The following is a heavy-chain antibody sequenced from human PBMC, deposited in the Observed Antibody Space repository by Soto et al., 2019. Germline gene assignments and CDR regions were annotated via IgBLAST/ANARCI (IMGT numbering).Heavy chain of an antibody. CDR1: GFTFTNYA. V-gene: IGHV3-23*01. CDR3: AKSGSTTYPLQNWFDP. Sequence: EVQVLESGGGLVQPGGSLRLSCAASGFTFTNYAMSWVRQAPGKGLEWVSAISGSGVSTYYADSVKGRFTISRDNSNNMLNLQMSSLRAEDTAGYYCAKSGSTTYPLQNWFDPWGQGTVVTVSS. D-gene: IGHD2-2*01. J-gene: IGHJ5*02. CDR2: ISGSGVST.